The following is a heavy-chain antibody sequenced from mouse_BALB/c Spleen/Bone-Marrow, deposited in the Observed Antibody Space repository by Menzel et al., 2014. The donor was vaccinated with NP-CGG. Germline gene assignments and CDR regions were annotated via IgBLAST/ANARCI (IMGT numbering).Heavy chain of an antibody. Sequence: VHVKQSGAELVKPGASAKLSCTASGFNIKDTYMHWVKQRPEQGLEWIGRIDPANGNTKYDPKFQGKATITADTSSNTAYLRLSSLTSEDTAVYYCARYYYAMDYWGQGTSVTVSS. CDR2: IDPANGNT. V-gene: IGHV14-3*02. J-gene: IGHJ4*01. CDR3: ARYYYAMDY. CDR1: GFNIKDTY.